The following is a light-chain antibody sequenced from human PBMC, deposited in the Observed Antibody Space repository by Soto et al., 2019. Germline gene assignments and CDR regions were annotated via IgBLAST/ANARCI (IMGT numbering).Light chain of an antibody. CDR1: SSDVGGYNY. CDR3: SSFTSAYTFV. Sequence: QSVLTHPASVSWSAGQAISIACTGTSSDVGGYNYVSWYQQHPGKAPKLLLSEVSKRPSGVSDRFSGSKSGNTASLTISGLQTQEEADYYCSSFTSAYTFVFGTGTKVTVL. V-gene: IGLV2-14*01. CDR2: EVS. J-gene: IGLJ1*01.